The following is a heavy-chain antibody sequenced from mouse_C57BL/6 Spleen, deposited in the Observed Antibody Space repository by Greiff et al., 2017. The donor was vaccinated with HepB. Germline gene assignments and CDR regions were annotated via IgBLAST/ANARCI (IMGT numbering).Heavy chain of an antibody. J-gene: IGHJ2*01. CDR1: GYTFTSYW. CDR3: ARGGYYGSSERGQYDFDY. V-gene: IGHV1-55*01. Sequence: QVQLQQPGAELVKPGASVKMSCKASGYTFTSYWITWVKQRPGQGLEWIGDIYPGSGSTNYNEKFKSKATLTVDTSSSTAYMQLSSLTSEDSAVYYCARGGYYGSSERGQYDFDYWGQGTTLTVSS. CDR2: IYPGSGST. D-gene: IGHD1-1*01.